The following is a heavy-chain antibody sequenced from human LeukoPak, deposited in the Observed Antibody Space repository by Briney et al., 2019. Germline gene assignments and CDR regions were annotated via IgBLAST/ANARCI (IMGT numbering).Heavy chain of an antibody. CDR1: GFTFSSYE. V-gene: IGHV3-48*03. D-gene: IGHD6-19*01. J-gene: IGHJ4*02. CDR3: ARESGMYSSGSWYDY. Sequence: GVSLRLSCAASGFTFSSYEINWVRQDPGKGLEWVSYISGRGTTTYYADSVKGRFTISRDNAKNSLHLQMNSLRAEDTAVYYCARESGMYSSGSWYDYWGQGNLVTVSS. CDR2: ISGRGTTT.